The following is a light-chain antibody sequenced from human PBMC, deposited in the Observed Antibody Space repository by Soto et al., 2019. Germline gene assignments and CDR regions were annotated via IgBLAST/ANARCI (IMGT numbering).Light chain of an antibody. CDR2: EVG. V-gene: IGLV2-14*01. CDR1: SIDVGAYNY. CDR3: SSYTARGTRV. Sequence: SALTQFASVSGSPGQSITISCTGTSIDVGAYNYVSWYQQHPDKAPKLLIYEVGNRPSGVSFRFSGSKSGNTASLTISGLQAEDEADYYCSSYTARGTRVFGTGTKVTVL. J-gene: IGLJ1*01.